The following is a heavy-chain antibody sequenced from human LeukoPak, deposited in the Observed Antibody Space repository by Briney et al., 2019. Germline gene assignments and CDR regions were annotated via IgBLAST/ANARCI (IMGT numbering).Heavy chain of an antibody. CDR3: AREGPYSDSSRWRFDY. V-gene: IGHV1-46*01. Sequence: VSVKVSCKASGYTFTNYYIHWVRQAPGQGLEWTGIIKASGCSTSYVQKFQGRVTMTSNTSTSTVYMELSSLRSEDTAVYYCAREGPYSDSSRWRFDYWGQGTLVTVSS. D-gene: IGHD6-6*01. CDR2: IKASGCST. CDR1: GYTFTNYY. J-gene: IGHJ4*02.